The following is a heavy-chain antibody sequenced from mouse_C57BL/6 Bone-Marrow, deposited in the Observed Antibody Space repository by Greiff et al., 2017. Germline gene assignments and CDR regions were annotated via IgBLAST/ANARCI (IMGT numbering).Heavy chain of an antibody. CDR3: ARQLRGWVSY. V-gene: IGHV1-55*01. D-gene: IGHD3-2*02. CDR2: IYPGSGST. J-gene: IGHJ3*01. Sequence: VQLQQPGAELVKPGASVKMSCTASGYTFTSYWITWVKQRPGQGLEWIGEIYPGSGSTNYNEKFKSKATLTVDTSSSTAYMQLSSLTSEDSAVYYCARQLRGWVSYWGQGTLVIVSA. CDR1: GYTFTSYW.